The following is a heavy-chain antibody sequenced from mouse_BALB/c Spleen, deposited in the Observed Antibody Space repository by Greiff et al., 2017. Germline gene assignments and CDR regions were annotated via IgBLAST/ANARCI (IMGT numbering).Heavy chain of an antibody. V-gene: IGHV3-6*02. J-gene: IGHJ2*01. CDR3: ASHGNHYFDY. CDR2: ISYDGSN. CDR1: GYSITSGYY. Sequence: EVKLEESGPGLVKPSQSLSLTCSVTGYSITSGYYWNWIRQFPGNKLEWMGYISYDGSNNYNPSLKNRISITRDTSKNQFFLKLNSVTTEDTATYYCASHGNHYFDYWGQGTTLTVSS. D-gene: IGHD2-1*01.